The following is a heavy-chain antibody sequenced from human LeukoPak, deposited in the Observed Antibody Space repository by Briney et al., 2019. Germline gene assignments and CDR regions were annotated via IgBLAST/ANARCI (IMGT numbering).Heavy chain of an antibody. V-gene: IGHV3-48*03. Sequence: GGSLRLSCVASEFAFSTYEMNWVRQAPGKGLEWVSYISTGGSTVYYADSVKGRFTISRDDAKNSMYLQMDSLRAEDTAVYYCARSPASWNYASDCWGQGTLVTVSS. J-gene: IGHJ4*02. CDR1: EFAFSTYE. D-gene: IGHD1-7*01. CDR2: ISTGGSTV. CDR3: ARSPASWNYASDC.